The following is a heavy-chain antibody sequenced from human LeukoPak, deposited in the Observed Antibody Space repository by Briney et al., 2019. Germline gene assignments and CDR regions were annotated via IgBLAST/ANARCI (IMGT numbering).Heavy chain of an antibody. CDR3: ARGYQLLYY. J-gene: IGHJ4*02. CDR2: ISSSGSSI. D-gene: IGHD2-2*01. V-gene: IGHV3-48*03. CDR1: GFTLSSYE. Sequence: QPGGSLRLSCAASGFTLSSYEMNWVRQAPGKGLEWVSYISSSGSSINYADSVKGRFTISRDNAKNSLYLQMNSLRAEDTAVYYCARGYQLLYYWGQGTLVTVSS.